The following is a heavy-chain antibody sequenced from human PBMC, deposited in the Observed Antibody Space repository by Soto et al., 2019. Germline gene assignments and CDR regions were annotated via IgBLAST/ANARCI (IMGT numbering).Heavy chain of an antibody. J-gene: IGHJ4*02. CDR3: ARRGSGWSYFDY. CDR2: IYYTGST. V-gene: IGHV4-39*01. D-gene: IGHD6-19*01. CDR1: GGSIGSNNYY. Sequence: SETLSLTCTVSGGSIGSNNYYWAWIRQPPGEGLEWIGSIYYTGSTYYNPSLRSRVTISVDTSKNQFSLNLSSVTAADTAVYYCARRGSGWSYFDYWGQGTLVTVSS.